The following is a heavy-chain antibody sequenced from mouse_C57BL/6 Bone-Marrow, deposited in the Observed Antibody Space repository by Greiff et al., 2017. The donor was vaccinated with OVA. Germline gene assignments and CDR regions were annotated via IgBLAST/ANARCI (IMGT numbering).Heavy chain of an antibody. V-gene: IGHV5-6*02. Sequence: EVNVVESGGDLVKPGGSLKLSCAASGFTFSSYGMSWVRQTPDKRLEWVATISSGGSYTYYPDSVKGRFTISRDNAKNTLYLQMSSLKSEDTAMYYCARRAPYWYFDVWGTGTTVTVSS. CDR1: GFTFSSYG. CDR2: ISSGGSYT. J-gene: IGHJ1*03. CDR3: ARRAPYWYFDV. D-gene: IGHD3-1*01.